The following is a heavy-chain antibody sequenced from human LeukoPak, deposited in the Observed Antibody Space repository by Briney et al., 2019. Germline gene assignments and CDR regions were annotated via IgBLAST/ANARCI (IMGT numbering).Heavy chain of an antibody. CDR1: GGSFSGYY. CDR3: AAARRWLQSKNSGRFGDY. J-gene: IGHJ4*02. CDR2: INHSGST. Sequence: PSETLSLTCAVYGGSFSGYYWSWIRQPPGKGLEWIGEINHSGSTNYNPSLKSRVTISVDTSKNQFSLKLSSVTAADTAVYYCAAARRWLQSKNSGRFGDYWGQGTLVTVSS. V-gene: IGHV4-34*01. D-gene: IGHD5-24*01.